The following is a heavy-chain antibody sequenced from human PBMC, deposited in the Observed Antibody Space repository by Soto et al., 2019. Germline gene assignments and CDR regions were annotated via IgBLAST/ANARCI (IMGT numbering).Heavy chain of an antibody. CDR3: ARDPY. CDR2: INAGNGNT. CDR1: GYTFTSYA. Sequence: ASVKVSCKASGYTFTSYAMHWVRQAPGQRLEWMGWINAGNGNTKYSQKFQGRFTISRDNSKNTLYLQMNSLRAEDTAVYYCARDPYWGQGTMVTVSS. V-gene: IGHV1-3*01. J-gene: IGHJ3*01.